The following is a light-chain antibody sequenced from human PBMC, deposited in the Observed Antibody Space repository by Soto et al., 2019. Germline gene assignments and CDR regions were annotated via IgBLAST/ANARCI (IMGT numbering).Light chain of an antibody. V-gene: IGKV1-5*03. CDR1: QSINSW. J-gene: IGKJ1*01. Sequence: DIQMTQSPSILSASIGDRVTITCRASQSINSWLAWYQQKPGKAPKLLIYKASSLKSGVPSRFSGSGSGTEFTLPIDSLQPDDLATYYCQQYDGYPWTFGQGTKVEIK. CDR3: QQYDGYPWT. CDR2: KAS.